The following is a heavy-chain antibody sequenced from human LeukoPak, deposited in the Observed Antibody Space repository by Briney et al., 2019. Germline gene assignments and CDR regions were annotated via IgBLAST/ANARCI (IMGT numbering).Heavy chain of an antibody. J-gene: IGHJ4*02. CDR3: ARTGYYDSSGYRFDY. V-gene: IGHV4-61*01. CDR1: GGSVSSGSYY. D-gene: IGHD3-22*01. Sequence: KPSETLSLTCTVSGGSVSSGSYYWSWIRQPPGKGLEWIGYIYYSGSTNYNPSLKSRVTISVDTSKNQFSLKLSSVTAADTAVYYCARTGYYDSSGYRFDYWGQGTLVTVSS. CDR2: IYYSGST.